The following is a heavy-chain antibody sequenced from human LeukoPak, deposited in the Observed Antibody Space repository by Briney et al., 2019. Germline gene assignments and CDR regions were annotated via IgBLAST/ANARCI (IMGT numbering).Heavy chain of an antibody. J-gene: IGHJ4*02. CDR3: ARPIETNYYSGMGY. CDR1: GYSFTSYW. V-gene: IGHV5-51*01. D-gene: IGHD3-22*01. Sequence: GESLKISCRGSGYSFTSYWIAWVRQMPGKGLEWMGIIYPGDSDTRYSPSFQGLVTFSADKSISTAYLQWSSLKASDTAMYYCARPIETNYYSGMGYWGQGTLVTVSS. CDR2: IYPGDSDT.